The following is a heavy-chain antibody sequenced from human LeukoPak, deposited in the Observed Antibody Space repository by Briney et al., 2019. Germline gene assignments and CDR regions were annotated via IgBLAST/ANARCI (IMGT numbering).Heavy chain of an antibody. CDR2: NIPIFGTA. Sequence: SVKVSCKASGGTFSSYAISWVRQAPGQGLEWMGGNIPIFGTANYAQKFQGRVTITADESTSTAYMELSSLRSEDTAVYYCARNLGVLYYDFWSGYYDYWGQGTLVTVSS. V-gene: IGHV1-69*13. CDR3: ARNLGVLYYDFWSGYYDY. J-gene: IGHJ4*02. CDR1: GGTFSSYA. D-gene: IGHD3-3*01.